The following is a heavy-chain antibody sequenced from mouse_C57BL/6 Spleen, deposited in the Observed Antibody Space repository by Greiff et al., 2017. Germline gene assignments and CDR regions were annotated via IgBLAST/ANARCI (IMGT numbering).Heavy chain of an antibody. V-gene: IGHV5-17*01. Sequence: DVQLVESGGGLVKPGGSLKLSCAASGFTFSDYGMHWVRQAPEKGLEWVAYISSGSSTIYYADSVKGRFPISRDNAKNTLFLQMTSLRSEDTAMYYWARSLNWDSGYYSMDNWGQGTSVNVSS. D-gene: IGHD4-1*01. J-gene: IGHJ4*01. CDR2: ISSGSSTI. CDR1: GFTFSDYG. CDR3: ARSLNWDSGYYSMDN.